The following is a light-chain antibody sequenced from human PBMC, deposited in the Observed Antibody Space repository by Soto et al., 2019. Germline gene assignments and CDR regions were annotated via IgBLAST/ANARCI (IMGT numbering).Light chain of an antibody. Sequence: QSVLTQPPSVSGAPGQRVTISCTGSSSNIGAGYDVHWYQQLPGTAPKLLIFGDSNRPSGVPDRFSGSKSVTSASLTITGLQAEDEADYYCQSYDSSLTRVFGTGTKVTV. V-gene: IGLV1-40*01. J-gene: IGLJ1*01. CDR2: GDS. CDR3: QSYDSSLTRV. CDR1: SSNIGAGYD.